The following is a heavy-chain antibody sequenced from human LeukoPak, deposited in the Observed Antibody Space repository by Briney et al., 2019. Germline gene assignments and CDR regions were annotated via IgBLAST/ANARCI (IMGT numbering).Heavy chain of an antibody. J-gene: IGHJ4*02. CDR1: GGSIGSYY. D-gene: IGHD3-22*01. CDR2: IYYSGST. CDR3: ARDRSDGSGYDGYYFDY. V-gene: IGHV4-59*01. Sequence: SETLSLTCIVSGGSIGSYYWSWIRQPPGKGLEWIGHIYYSGSTDYNPPLRSRVTISVDTSKNQFSLRLSSVTAADTAVYYCARDRSDGSGYDGYYFDYWGQGTLVSVSS.